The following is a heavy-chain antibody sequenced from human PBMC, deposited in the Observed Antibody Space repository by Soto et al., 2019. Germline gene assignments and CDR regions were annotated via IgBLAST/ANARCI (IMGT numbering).Heavy chain of an antibody. J-gene: IGHJ3*01. D-gene: IGHD3-10*01. Sequence: AGGSLRLSCTASGFGFSTYAMYWVRQAPGKGLEWVAIISYDGSNAQYADSVKGRFTVARDNSKNTLYLQMHSLTAEDTAVYYCARDGGGFGELLLNSYDAFDLWGQGKLVTVSS. CDR2: ISYDGSNA. CDR3: ARDGGGFGELLLNSYDAFDL. V-gene: IGHV3-30*04. CDR1: GFGFSTYA.